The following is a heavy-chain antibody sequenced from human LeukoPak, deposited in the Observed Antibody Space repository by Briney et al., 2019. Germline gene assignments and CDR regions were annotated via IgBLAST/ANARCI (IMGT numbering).Heavy chain of an antibody. D-gene: IGHD4-17*01. V-gene: IGHV3-30*18. CDR1: GFTFSSYG. J-gene: IGHJ4*02. CDR2: ISYDGSNK. Sequence: PGRSLRLSCAASGFTFSSYGMHWVRQAPGKGPEWVAVISYDGSNKYYADSVKGRFTISRDNSKNTLYLQMNSLRAEDTAVYYCAKETVMSYYWGQGTLVTVSS. CDR3: AKETVMSYY.